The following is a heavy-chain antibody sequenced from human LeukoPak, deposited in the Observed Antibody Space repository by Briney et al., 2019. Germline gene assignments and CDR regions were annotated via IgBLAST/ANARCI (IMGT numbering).Heavy chain of an antibody. CDR1: GGSISSSSYC. CDR3: ARQPLYYLTNIVVVPAARGAFDI. J-gene: IGHJ3*02. Sequence: SETLSLTCSVSGGSISSSSYCWGWIRQPPGKGLEWIGSIYYSGSTYYNPSLKSRVTISVDTSKNQFSLKLSSVTAADTAVYYCARQPLYYLTNIVVVPAARGAFDIWGQGTMVTVSS. V-gene: IGHV4-39*01. CDR2: IYYSGST. D-gene: IGHD2-2*01.